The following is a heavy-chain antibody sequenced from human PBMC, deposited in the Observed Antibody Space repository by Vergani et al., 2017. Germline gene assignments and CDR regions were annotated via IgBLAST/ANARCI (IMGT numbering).Heavy chain of an antibody. Sequence: QVQLVESGGGVVQRGGSLRLSCATSGCTLSNYDMQWIRQGPGKGLEFVAFIQFDGSNQYYADSVKGRFTLSRDFSKNTLYLQMNSLGTDDTATYYCARHFRGWGIDYWGQGTQVIVSS. CDR1: GCTLSNYD. D-gene: IGHD3-16*01. J-gene: IGHJ4*02. V-gene: IGHV3-30*02. CDR3: ARHFRGWGIDY. CDR2: IQFDGSNQ.